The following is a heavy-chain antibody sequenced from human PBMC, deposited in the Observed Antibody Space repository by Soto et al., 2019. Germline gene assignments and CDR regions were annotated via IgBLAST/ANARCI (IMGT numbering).Heavy chain of an antibody. J-gene: IGHJ4*02. V-gene: IGHV3-23*01. CDR3: ARDGGPVVITFDF. Sequence: EVQLLESGGGWVKPGGSLRLSCVVSGLSFDTYAMSWVRQAPGKGLKWVSVISGSGGNIWYADSVKDRFTISRDNSKNTLYLQMSSLRVEDTAVYYCARDGGPVVITFDFWGQGTLVTVSS. CDR1: GLSFDTYA. CDR2: ISGSGGNI. D-gene: IGHD3-22*01.